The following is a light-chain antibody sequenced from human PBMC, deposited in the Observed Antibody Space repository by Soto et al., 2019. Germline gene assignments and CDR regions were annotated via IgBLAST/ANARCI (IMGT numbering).Light chain of an antibody. CDR2: EVN. V-gene: IGLV2-8*01. CDR3: SSHAGSNPVV. CDR1: SDDVGGYNY. Sequence: QLVLTQPPSASGSPGQSVTISCTGTSDDVGGYNYVSWYQQYPGKAPKLMIYEVNKRPSGVPDRFSGSKSGNTASLTVSGLQAEDEADYYCSSHAGSNPVVFGGGTKLTVL. J-gene: IGLJ2*01.